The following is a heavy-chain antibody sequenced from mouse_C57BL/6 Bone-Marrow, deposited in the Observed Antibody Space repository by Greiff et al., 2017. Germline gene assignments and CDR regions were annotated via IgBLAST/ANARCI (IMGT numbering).Heavy chain of an antibody. CDR1: GFTFSNYW. Sequence: DVKLVESGGGLVQPGGSLKLSCVASGFTFSNYWMNWVRQSPEKGLEWVAQISLNSDNFASHYAESVKGRFTIYRDDSKKGCFLQRNNLRAEDTGIYYCTEGFPCYYAMDYWGQGTSVTVSS. CDR3: TEGFPCYYAMDY. CDR2: ISLNSDNFAS. J-gene: IGHJ4*01. V-gene: IGHV6-3*01.